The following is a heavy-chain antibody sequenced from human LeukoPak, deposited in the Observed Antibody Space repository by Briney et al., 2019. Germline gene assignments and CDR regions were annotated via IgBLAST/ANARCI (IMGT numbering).Heavy chain of an antibody. CDR2: FYYSGGT. CDR1: GVSVSNHY. D-gene: IGHD6-19*01. Sequence: SETLSLTCTVSGVSVSNHYWSWVRQPPGKGLEWIGWFYYSGGTYFNPSLGSRVTISADTSRNHFSLNLRSLTAADTAVYYCARHTSGWHFGSWGQGALVTVSS. V-gene: IGHV4-59*02. CDR3: ARHTSGWHFGS. J-gene: IGHJ1*01.